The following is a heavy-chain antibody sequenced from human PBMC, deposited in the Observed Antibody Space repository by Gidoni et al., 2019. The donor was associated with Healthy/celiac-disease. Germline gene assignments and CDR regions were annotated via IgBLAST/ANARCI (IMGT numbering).Heavy chain of an antibody. J-gene: IGHJ4*02. CDR1: GFTVSSNY. D-gene: IGHD1-26*01. CDR3: ARRSGSYGEGYYFDY. V-gene: IGHV3-66*04. CDR2: IYSGGST. Sequence: EVQLVESGGGLVQHGGSLRLSCAASGFTVSSNYMSWVRQAPGKGLEWVSVIYSGGSTYYADSVKGRFTISRDNSKNTLYLQMNSLRAEDTAVYYCARRSGSYGEGYYFDYWGQGTLVTVSS.